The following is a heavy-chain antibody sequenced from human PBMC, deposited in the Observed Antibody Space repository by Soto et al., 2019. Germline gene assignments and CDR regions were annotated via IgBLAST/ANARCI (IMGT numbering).Heavy chain of an antibody. J-gene: IGHJ2*01. V-gene: IGHV1-18*01. CDR1: GYTFTSYG. D-gene: IGHD4-4*01. Sequence: ASVTVSCKASGYTFTSYGISWVRQAPGQGLEWMGWISAYNGNTNYAQKLQGRATMTTDTSTSTAYMELRSLRSDDTAVYYCARDNEDYSSNSCYFDLCARGTLVTVSS. CDR2: ISAYNGNT. CDR3: ARDNEDYSSNSCYFDL.